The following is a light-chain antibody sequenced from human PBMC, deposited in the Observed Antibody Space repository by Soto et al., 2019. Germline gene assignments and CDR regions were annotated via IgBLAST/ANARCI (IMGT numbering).Light chain of an antibody. CDR3: AAWDDSLSGPV. V-gene: IGLV1-47*01. CDR2: RNV. J-gene: IGLJ2*01. CDR1: SSNIGRNN. Sequence: QSVLTQPPSTSATPGQRVTISCSGSSSNIGRNNVFWYQQVPGKAPKLPIYRNVQRPSGVPDRFSGSKSGTSASLAISGLRSDDEAHYYCAAWDDSLSGPVFGGGTKLTVL.